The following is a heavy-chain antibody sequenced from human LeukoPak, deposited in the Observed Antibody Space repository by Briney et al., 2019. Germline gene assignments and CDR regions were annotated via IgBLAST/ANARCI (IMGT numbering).Heavy chain of an antibody. V-gene: IGHV5-51*01. Sequence: GESLKISCQGSGYRFTSYWIGWVRPVPGKGLEWMGIIYPGDSDTRYSPSFQGQVTISADKSISTAYLQWSSLKASDTAMYYCARQTGSSGWYSADYWGQGTLVTVSS. CDR2: IYPGDSDT. J-gene: IGHJ4*02. CDR1: GYRFTSYW. D-gene: IGHD6-19*01. CDR3: ARQTGSSGWYSADY.